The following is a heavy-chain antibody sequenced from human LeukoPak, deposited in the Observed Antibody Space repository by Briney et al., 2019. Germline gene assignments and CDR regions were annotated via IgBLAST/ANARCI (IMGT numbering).Heavy chain of an antibody. V-gene: IGHV3-13*01. CDR3: SKELRTAAGYDAYDL. D-gene: IGHD6-25*01. CDR1: GFTFSNSD. Sequence: PGGSLRLSCAASGFTFSNSDMHWVRHSTGNGLEWVSAIGTAGDTYYSDSVKGRFTISRENAKNSLYLQMNSLRAGDTAVYYCSKELRTAAGYDAYDLWGQGTMVTVSS. J-gene: IGHJ3*01. CDR2: IGTAGDT.